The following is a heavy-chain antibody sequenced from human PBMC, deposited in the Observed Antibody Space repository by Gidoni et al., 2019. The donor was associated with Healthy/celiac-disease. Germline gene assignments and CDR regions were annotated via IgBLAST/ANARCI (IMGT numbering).Heavy chain of an antibody. Sequence: QVQLQESGPGLVKPSETLSLTCTVSGGSISSYYWSWIRQPPGKGLEWIGYIYYSGSTNYNPSLKSRVTISVDTSKNQFSLKLSSVTAADTAVYYCARPSFSRLVGAFDIWGQGTMVTVSS. V-gene: IGHV4-59*08. CDR2: IYYSGST. J-gene: IGHJ3*02. D-gene: IGHD3-16*01. CDR1: GGSISSYY. CDR3: ARPSFSRLVGAFDI.